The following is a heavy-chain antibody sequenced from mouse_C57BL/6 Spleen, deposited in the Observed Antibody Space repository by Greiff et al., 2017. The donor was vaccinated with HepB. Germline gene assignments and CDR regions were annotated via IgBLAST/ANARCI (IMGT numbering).Heavy chain of an antibody. D-gene: IGHD3-2*02. Sequence: DVKLQESGGGLVQPGGSMKLSCVASGFTFSNYWMNWVRQSPEKGLEWVAQIRLKSDNYATHYAESVKGRFTISRDDSKSSVYLQMNNLRAEDTGIYYCTAQATSFAYWGQGTLVTVSA. V-gene: IGHV6-3*01. CDR3: TAQATSFAY. J-gene: IGHJ3*01. CDR1: GFTFSNYW. CDR2: IRLKSDNYAT.